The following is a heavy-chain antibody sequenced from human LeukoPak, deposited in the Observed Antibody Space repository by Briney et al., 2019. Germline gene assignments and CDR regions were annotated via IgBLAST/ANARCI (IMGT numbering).Heavy chain of an antibody. V-gene: IGHV3-21*01. D-gene: IGHD3-3*01. CDR3: GTGYYDFWFFNY. CDR2: ISSSSSYI. CDR1: GFTFSSYS. J-gene: IGHJ4*02. Sequence: PGGALRLSCAASGFTFSSYSMNWGRQAPGEGLEWVSSISSSSSYIYYADSVKGRFTISRDNAKNSLYLQMNSLRAEDTAVYYCGTGYYDFWFFNYWGQGTLVTVSS.